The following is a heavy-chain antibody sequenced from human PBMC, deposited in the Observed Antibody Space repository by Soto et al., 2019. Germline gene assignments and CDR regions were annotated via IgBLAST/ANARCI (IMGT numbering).Heavy chain of an antibody. CDR3: ARLVVVAPVANV. J-gene: IGHJ4*02. Sequence: DTLSRTWLMNLASVARKSYDYVWILQPPGKGLEWIGSISYTGTTYYSPSLKSRVTISADTSKKQFSLRLDSATAADTAVYYSARLVVVAPVANVCGQGALVTVSS. CDR2: ISYTGTT. V-gene: IGHV4-39*01. D-gene: IGHD2-15*01. CDR1: LASVARKSYD.